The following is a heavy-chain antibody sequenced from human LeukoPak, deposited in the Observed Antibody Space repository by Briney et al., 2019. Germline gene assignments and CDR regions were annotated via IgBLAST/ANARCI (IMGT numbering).Heavy chain of an antibody. CDR3: ARLATGIAAAGIDY. D-gene: IGHD6-13*01. J-gene: IGHJ4*02. V-gene: IGHV4-39*01. Sequence: SETLSLTCTVSGGSISSSSYYWGWIRQPPGKGLEWIGSIYYSGSTYYNPSLKSRVTISVDTSKNQFSLKLSSVTAADTAVYYCARLATGIAAAGIDYWGQGTLVTVSS. CDR1: GGSISSSSYY. CDR2: IYYSGST.